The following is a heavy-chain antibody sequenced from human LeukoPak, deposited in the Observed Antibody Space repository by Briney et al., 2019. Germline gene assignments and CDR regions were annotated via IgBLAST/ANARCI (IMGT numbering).Heavy chain of an antibody. Sequence: SETLPLTCTVSGGSISSSSYYWGWIRQPPGEGLEWIGGIYYSGSSYYNPSLKSRVTISVDTSKNQFSLKLSSVTAADTAVYYCAREKTWHMDVWGKGTTVTVSS. V-gene: IGHV4-39*07. D-gene: IGHD5-12*01. J-gene: IGHJ6*03. CDR1: GGSISSSSYY. CDR2: IYYSGSS. CDR3: AREKTWHMDV.